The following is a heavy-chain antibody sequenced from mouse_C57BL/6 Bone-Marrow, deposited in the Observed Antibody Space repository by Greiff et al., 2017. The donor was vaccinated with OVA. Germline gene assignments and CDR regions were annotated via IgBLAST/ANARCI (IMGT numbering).Heavy chain of an antibody. J-gene: IGHJ3*01. Sequence: EVQLVESGGGLVQPKGSLKLSCAASGFSFNTYAMNWVRQAPGKGLEWVARIRSKSNNYATYYADSVKDRFTISRDDSESMLYLQMNNLKTEDTAMYYCVRHDGSGFAYWGQGTLVTVSA. D-gene: IGHD1-1*01. CDR2: IRSKSNNYAT. V-gene: IGHV10-1*01. CDR3: VRHDGSGFAY. CDR1: GFSFNTYA.